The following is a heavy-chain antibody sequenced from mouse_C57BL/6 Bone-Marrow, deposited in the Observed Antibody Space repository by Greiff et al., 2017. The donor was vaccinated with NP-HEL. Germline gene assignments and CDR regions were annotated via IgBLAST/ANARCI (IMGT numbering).Heavy chain of an antibody. Sequence: QVQLQQPGAELVKPGASVKVSCKASGYTFTSYWMHWVKQRPGQGLEWIGRIHPSDSDTNYNQKFKGKATLTVDTSSSTAYMQLSSLTSEDSAVYYCARGGFYYYGSSYLAWFAYWGQGTLVTVSA. CDR3: ARGGFYYYGSSYLAWFAY. V-gene: IGHV1-74*01. J-gene: IGHJ3*01. CDR2: IHPSDSDT. D-gene: IGHD1-1*01. CDR1: GYTFTSYW.